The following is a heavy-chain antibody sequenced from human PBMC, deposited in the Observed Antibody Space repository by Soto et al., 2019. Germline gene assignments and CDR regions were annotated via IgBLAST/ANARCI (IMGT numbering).Heavy chain of an antibody. D-gene: IGHD1-26*01. J-gene: IGHJ3*02. CDR2: IYYSGST. Sequence: PSETLSLTCTVSDGSISSYYWSWIRQHPGKGLEWIGYIYYSGSTYYNPSLKSRVTISVDTSKNQFSLKLSSVTAADTAVYYCARDIVGAHDAFDIWGQGTMVTVSS. CDR1: DGSISSYY. V-gene: IGHV4-59*06. CDR3: ARDIVGAHDAFDI.